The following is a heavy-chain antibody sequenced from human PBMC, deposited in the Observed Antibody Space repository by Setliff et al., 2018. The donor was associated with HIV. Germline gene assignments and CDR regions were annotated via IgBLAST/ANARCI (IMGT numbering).Heavy chain of an antibody. V-gene: IGHV7-4-1*02. CDR2: INPNTGNP. D-gene: IGHD3-3*01. Sequence: ASVKVSCKASGYSLTSYSINWVRQAPGQGLEWMGYINPNTGNPTYAQGFTGRFVFSVDTPVTTAYLQITGLRTEDTAVYFCARGGTHYDFWSGYRLGYFDLWGRGTLVTVSS. J-gene: IGHJ2*01. CDR1: GYSLTSYS. CDR3: ARGGTHYDFWSGYRLGYFDL.